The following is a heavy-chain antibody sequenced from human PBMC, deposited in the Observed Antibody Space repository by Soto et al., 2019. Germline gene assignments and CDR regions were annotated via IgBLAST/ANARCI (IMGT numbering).Heavy chain of an antibody. CDR3: ARDRKNSNWPNFDS. J-gene: IGHJ4*02. D-gene: IGHD6-13*01. V-gene: IGHV1-69*04. Sequence: SVKVSCKASGYTFASYAISWVRQAPGQGLVWMGRVLPFLDVTTYSQRFQGRVTITADRSTTTAYMELSSLTFEDTAVYYCARDRKNSNWPNFDSWGPGTLVTV. CDR1: GYTFASYA. CDR2: VLPFLDVT.